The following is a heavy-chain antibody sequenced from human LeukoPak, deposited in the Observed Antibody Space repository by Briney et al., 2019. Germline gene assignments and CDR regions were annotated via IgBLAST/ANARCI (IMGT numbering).Heavy chain of an antibody. J-gene: IGHJ4*02. CDR3: ERGGFDTIGFDY. CDR1: GFTFSSYW. Sequence: GGSLRLSCVASGFTFSSYWMHCVRQAPGKGLVWVSRINSDGSTTTYADSVRGRFTISRDNAKHTLYLQMNSLRAEDTAVYYCERGGFDTIGFDYWGQGTLVTVSS. D-gene: IGHD3-10*01. V-gene: IGHV3-74*01. CDR2: INSDGSTT.